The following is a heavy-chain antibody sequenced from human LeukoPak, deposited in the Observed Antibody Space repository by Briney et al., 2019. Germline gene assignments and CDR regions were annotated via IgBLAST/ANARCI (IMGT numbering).Heavy chain of an antibody. V-gene: IGHV1-18*04. CDR2: ISAYNGNT. CDR1: GYTFTGYY. CDR3: ARGTYYDFWSGHPISAFDY. J-gene: IGHJ4*02. D-gene: IGHD3-3*01. Sequence: GASVKVSCKASGYTFTGYYMHWVRQAPGQGLEWMGWISAYNGNTNYAQKLQGRVTMTTDTSTSTAYMELRSLRSDDTAVYYCARGTYYDFWSGHPISAFDYWGQGTLVTVSS.